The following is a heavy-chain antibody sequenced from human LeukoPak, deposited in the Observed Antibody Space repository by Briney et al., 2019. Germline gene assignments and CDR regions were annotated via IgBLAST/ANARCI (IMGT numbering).Heavy chain of an antibody. CDR1: GFTFSNYW. Sequence: GGSLRLSCAASGFTFSNYWMTWVRQAPGKGLEWVSSISSSSSYIYYADSVKGRFTISRDNSKNTLYLQMNSLRAEDTAVYYCASETTYYYDSSGTLWGQGTLVTVSS. J-gene: IGHJ4*02. CDR3: ASETTYYYDSSGTL. CDR2: ISSSSSYI. D-gene: IGHD3-22*01. V-gene: IGHV3-21*01.